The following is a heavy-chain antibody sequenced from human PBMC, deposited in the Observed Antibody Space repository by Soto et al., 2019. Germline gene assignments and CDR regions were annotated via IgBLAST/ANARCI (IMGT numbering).Heavy chain of an antibody. CDR2: IYPGDSDT. Sequence: PGESLKISCKGSGYRFTSYWIGWVRQMPGKGLEWMGIIYPGDSDTRYSPSFQGQVTISADKSNSTAYLQWSSLKASDTAKYYCARCTYYYDSSGNYYGLDFWGQGTLVTVSS. J-gene: IGHJ4*02. V-gene: IGHV5-51*01. CDR1: GYRFTSYW. CDR3: ARCTYYYDSSGNYYGLDF. D-gene: IGHD3-22*01.